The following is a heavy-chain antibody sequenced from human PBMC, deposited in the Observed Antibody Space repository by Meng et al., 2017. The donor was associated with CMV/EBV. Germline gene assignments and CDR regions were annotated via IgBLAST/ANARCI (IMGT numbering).Heavy chain of an antibody. J-gene: IGHJ6*02. CDR3: TTTKTYYDILTGYYYYYYGMDV. CDR1: GFTFSNAC. V-gene: IGHV3-15*01. Sequence: GGSLRLSCAASGFTFSNACMSWVRQAPGKGLEWVGRSKSKTDGGTTDYAAPVKGRFTISRDDSKNTLYLQMNSLKTEDTAVYYCTTTKTYYDILTGYYYYYYGMDVWGQGTTVTVSS. CDR2: SKSKTDGGTT. D-gene: IGHD3-9*01.